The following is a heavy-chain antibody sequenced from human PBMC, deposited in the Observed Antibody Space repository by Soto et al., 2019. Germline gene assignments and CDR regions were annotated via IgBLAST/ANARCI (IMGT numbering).Heavy chain of an antibody. CDR2: ISGSGGTT. Sequence: GGSLRLSCAASGLVFSNYAMTWVRQAPGKGLEWVSGISGSGGTTFYAGSVKGRFAISRDNSKSTLYLQMSSLRAEDTALYYCDLRYCSRTTCPPLNSYFYMDVWGKGTPVTVSS. J-gene: IGHJ6*03. D-gene: IGHD2-2*01. V-gene: IGHV3-23*01. CDR1: GLVFSNYA. CDR3: DLRYCSRTTCPPLNSYFYMDV.